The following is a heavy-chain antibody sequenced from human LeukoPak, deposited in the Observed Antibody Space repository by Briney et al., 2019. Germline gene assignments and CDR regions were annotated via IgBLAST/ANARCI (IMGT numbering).Heavy chain of an antibody. CDR3: ARIAPYALVELTSDAFDI. CDR1: GFSISSGYY. D-gene: IGHD1-7*01. Sequence: SETLSLTCTVSGFSISSGYYWGWIRQSLGKGLECIGTLSHRGTIYYNPSLESRVTISADTSKNHFSLNLRSVTAADTAVHYCARIAPYALVELTSDAFDIWGQGTMVTVSS. J-gene: IGHJ3*02. CDR2: LSHRGTI. V-gene: IGHV4-38-2*02.